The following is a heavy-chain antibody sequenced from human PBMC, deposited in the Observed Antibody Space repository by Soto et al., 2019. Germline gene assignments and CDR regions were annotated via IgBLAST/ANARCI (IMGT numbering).Heavy chain of an antibody. D-gene: IGHD3-10*01. V-gene: IGHV1-69*13. Sequence: GASVKVSCKASGGTFSSYAISWVRQAPGQGLEWMGGIIPIFGTANYAQKFQGRVTITSDESTSTAYMELSSLRSEDTAVYYCARDHPGPLLWFGESLAYYYYGMDVWGQGTTVTVSS. CDR2: IIPIFGTA. J-gene: IGHJ6*02. CDR1: GGTFSSYA. CDR3: ARDHPGPLLWFGESLAYYYYGMDV.